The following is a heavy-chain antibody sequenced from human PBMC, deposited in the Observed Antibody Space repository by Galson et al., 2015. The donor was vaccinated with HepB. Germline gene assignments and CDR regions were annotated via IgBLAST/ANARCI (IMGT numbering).Heavy chain of an antibody. J-gene: IGHJ5*02. D-gene: IGHD6-19*01. V-gene: IGHV3-7*03. Sequence: SLRLSCAASGLTFSSYWMSWVRQAPGKGLEWVANIKQDGSEKYYVDSVKGRFTISRDNAKNSLYLQMNSLRAEDTAVYYCARVIWDSSGWSFDPWGQGTLVTVSS. CDR3: ARVIWDSSGWSFDP. CDR1: GLTFSSYW. CDR2: IKQDGSEK.